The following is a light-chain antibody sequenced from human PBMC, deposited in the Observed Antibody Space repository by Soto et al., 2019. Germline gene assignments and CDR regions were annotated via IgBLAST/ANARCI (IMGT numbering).Light chain of an antibody. CDR2: DAS. Sequence: DIQMTQSPSTLSASVGDRVTITCQASQDINNYLNWYQQKPGKAPKLLIYDASNLEAGVPSRFSGSGSGTDFTLTISSLEPEDFVVYYCQQRSDWPPTFGGGTKVDIK. V-gene: IGKV1-33*01. CDR3: QQRSDWPPT. J-gene: IGKJ4*01. CDR1: QDINNY.